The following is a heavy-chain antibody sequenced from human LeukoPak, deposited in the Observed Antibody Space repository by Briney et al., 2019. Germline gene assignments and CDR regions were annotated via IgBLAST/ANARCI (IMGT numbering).Heavy chain of an antibody. CDR1: GYTFTSYA. CDR2: IIPIFGTA. J-gene: IGHJ3*02. Sequence: SVKVSCKASGYTFTSYAMNWVRQAPGQGLEWMGGIIPIFGTANYAQKFQGRVTIIADESTSTAYMELSSLRSEDTAVYYCARGDPVWGSDGFGSGSFDIWGQGTMVTVSS. D-gene: IGHD3-10*01. CDR3: ARGDPVWGSDGFGSGSFDI. V-gene: IGHV1-69*13.